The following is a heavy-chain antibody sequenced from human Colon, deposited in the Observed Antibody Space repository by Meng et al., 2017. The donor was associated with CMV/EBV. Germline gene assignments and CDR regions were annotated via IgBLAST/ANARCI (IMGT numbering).Heavy chain of an antibody. V-gene: IGHV1-69*02. CDR1: GGTFRSHT. D-gene: IGHD3/OR15-3a*01. J-gene: IGHJ5*02. Sequence: SVKVSCKASGGTFRSHTITWVRQAPGQGLEWMGRIIPILDIVNYAQKFQGRVTMTRDTSTSTVYMELSSLRSEDTAVYYCARGTDFWTPEGFDPWGQGTLVTVSS. CDR2: IIPILDIV. CDR3: ARGTDFWTPEGFDP.